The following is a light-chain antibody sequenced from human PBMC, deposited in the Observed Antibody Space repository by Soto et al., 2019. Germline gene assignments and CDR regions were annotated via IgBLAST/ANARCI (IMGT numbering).Light chain of an antibody. CDR1: NIGSET. V-gene: IGLV3-21*01. CDR2: LGS. J-gene: IGLJ2*01. Sequence: SYVVTQPPSVSVAPGKTARITCGGSNIGSETVHWYKQRPGQAPMLVIYLGSDRPSGIAERFSGSNSGNTATLTISRVEAGDEADYYCQVYDSSNDHVVFGGGTKVTVL. CDR3: QVYDSSNDHVV.